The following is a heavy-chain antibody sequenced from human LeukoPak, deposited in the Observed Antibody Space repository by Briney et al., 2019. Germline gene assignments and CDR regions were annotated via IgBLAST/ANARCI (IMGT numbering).Heavy chain of an antibody. CDR3: ARVTGTTPRYGMDV. D-gene: IGHD1-1*01. J-gene: IGHJ6*04. V-gene: IGHV4-34*01. CDR2: INHSGST. Sequence: PSETLSLTCAVYGGSFSGYYWSWIRQPPGKGLEWIGEINHSGSTNYNPPLKSRVTISVDTSKNQFSLKLSSVTAADTAVYYCARVTGTTPRYGMDVWGKGTTVTVSS. CDR1: GGSFSGYY.